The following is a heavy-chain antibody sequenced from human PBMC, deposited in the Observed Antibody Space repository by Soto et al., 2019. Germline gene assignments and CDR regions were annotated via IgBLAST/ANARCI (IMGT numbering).Heavy chain of an antibody. Sequence: EVQLVESGGGLVKPGGSLRLSCAASGFTFSSYSMNWVRQAPGKGLEWVSSISSSSSYIYYADSVKGRFTISRDNAKNSLYLQMNRLRAADTAVYYCARGRGAAGTDSVQYYGMDVWGQGTRVTVSS. V-gene: IGHV3-21*01. CDR2: ISSSSSYI. CDR1: GFTFSSYS. CDR3: ARGRGAAGTDSVQYYGMDV. J-gene: IGHJ6*01. D-gene: IGHD6-13*01.